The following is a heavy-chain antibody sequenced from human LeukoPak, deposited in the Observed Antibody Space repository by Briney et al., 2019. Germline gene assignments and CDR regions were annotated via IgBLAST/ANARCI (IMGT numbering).Heavy chain of an antibody. D-gene: IGHD3-10*01. CDR3: ARGPWFGELLPYYYGMDV. CDR2: IYYSGST. Sequence: SETLSLTCTVSGGSISSYYWSWIRQPPGKGLEWIGYIYYSGSTNYNPSLKSRVTISVDTSKNQFSLKLSSVTAADTAVYYCARGPWFGELLPYYYGMDVWGQGTLVTVSS. J-gene: IGHJ6*02. V-gene: IGHV4-59*01. CDR1: GGSISSYY.